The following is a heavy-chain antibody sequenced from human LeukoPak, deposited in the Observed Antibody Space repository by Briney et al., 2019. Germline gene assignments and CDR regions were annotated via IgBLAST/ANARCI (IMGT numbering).Heavy chain of an antibody. CDR3: ARTPSGYLANWFDP. D-gene: IGHD3-22*01. V-gene: IGHV4-39*01. CDR1: GGSISSSSYY. J-gene: IGHJ5*02. CDR2: IYYSGST. Sequence: SETLSLTCTVSGGSISSSSYYRGWIRQPPGKGLEWIGSIYYSGSTYYNPSLKSRVTISVDTSKNQFSLKLSSVTAADTAVYYCARTPSGYLANWFDPWGQGTLVTVSS.